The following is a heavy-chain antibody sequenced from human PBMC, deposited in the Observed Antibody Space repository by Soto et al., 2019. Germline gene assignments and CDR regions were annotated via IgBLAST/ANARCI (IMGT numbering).Heavy chain of an antibody. V-gene: IGHV1-69*13. J-gene: IGHJ4*02. CDR3: AGVWPVDSSSAGPFDD. Sequence: GASVKVSCKASGGTFSSYAISWVRQAPGQGLEWMGGIIPIFGTANYAQKFQGRVTITADESTSTAYMELSSLRSEDTAVYYCAGVWPVDSSSAGPFDDWGQGTLGTVSS. D-gene: IGHD6-6*01. CDR1: GGTFSSYA. CDR2: IIPIFGTA.